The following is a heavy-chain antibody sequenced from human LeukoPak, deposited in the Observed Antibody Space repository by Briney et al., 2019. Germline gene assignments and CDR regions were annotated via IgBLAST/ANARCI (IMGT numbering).Heavy chain of an antibody. CDR1: GGSFSGYY. J-gene: IGHJ6*03. Sequence: SETLSLTCAVYGGSFSGYYWGWIRQPPGKGLEWIGSIYHSGSTYYNPSLKSRVTISVDTSKNQFSLKLSSVTAADTAVYYCARGRCSSTSCCGERGYYYYYYMDVWGKGTTVTVSS. CDR3: ARGRCSSTSCCGERGYYYYYYMDV. CDR2: IYHSGST. D-gene: IGHD2-2*01. V-gene: IGHV4-38-2*01.